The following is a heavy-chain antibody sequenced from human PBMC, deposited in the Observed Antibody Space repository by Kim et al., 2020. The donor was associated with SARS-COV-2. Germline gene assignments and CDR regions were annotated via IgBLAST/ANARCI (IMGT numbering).Heavy chain of an antibody. D-gene: IGHD6-19*01. Sequence: GGSLRLSCAASGFTLSSYWMHWVRQAPGKGLVWVSRISGDGSSTSYADSVKGRFTISRDNAKNTLYLQMNSLRVEDTAADYCARRAYSSGWWYFDYWGQG. CDR2: ISGDGSST. V-gene: IGHV3-74*01. J-gene: IGHJ4*02. CDR1: GFTLSSYW. CDR3: ARRAYSSGWWYFDY.